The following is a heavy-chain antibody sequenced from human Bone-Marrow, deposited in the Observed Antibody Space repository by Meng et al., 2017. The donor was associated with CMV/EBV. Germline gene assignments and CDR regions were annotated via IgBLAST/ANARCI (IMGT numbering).Heavy chain of an antibody. V-gene: IGHV1-69*02. CDR2: ILPMFDIR. CDR3: AQVRVAGYAFHI. CDR1: GDTFSSYS. Sequence: KVSCKASGDTFSSYSISWVRQAPGQGLEWMGRILPMFDIRKYGEKLQDRVTITADRTTSTAYMELSGLRSEDTAVYYCAQVRVAGYAFHIWGQGTMVTVSS. J-gene: IGHJ3*02. D-gene: IGHD2-15*01.